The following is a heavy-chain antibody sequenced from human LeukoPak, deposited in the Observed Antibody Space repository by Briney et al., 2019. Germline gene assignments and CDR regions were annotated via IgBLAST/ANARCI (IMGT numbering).Heavy chain of an antibody. CDR1: GGSISGYY. Sequence: SETLSLICTVSGGSISGYYWSWIRQPPGKGLEWIGYIYYSGSTNYSPSLKSRVTISVDTSKNQFSLKLTSVTAADTAVYYCARDIIAAAGTCYFDYWGQGTLVTVSS. J-gene: IGHJ4*02. CDR2: IYYSGST. CDR3: ARDIIAAAGTCYFDY. D-gene: IGHD6-13*01. V-gene: IGHV4-59*12.